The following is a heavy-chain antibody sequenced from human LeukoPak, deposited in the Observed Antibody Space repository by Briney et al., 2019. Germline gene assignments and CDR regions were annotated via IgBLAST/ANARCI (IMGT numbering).Heavy chain of an antibody. CDR2: IYYSGST. V-gene: IGHV4-39*01. CDR1: GGSISSSSYY. D-gene: IGHD5-12*01. Sequence: SETLSLTCTVSGGSISSSSYYWGWIRQPPGKGLECIGSIYYSGSTYYNPSLKSRVTISVDTSKNQFSLKLSSVTAADTAVYYCARSPPVATIYYFDYWGQGTLVTVSS. CDR3: ARSPPVATIYYFDY. J-gene: IGHJ4*02.